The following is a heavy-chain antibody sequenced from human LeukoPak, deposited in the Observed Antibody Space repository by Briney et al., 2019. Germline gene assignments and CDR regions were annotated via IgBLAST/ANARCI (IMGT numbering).Heavy chain of an antibody. D-gene: IGHD2-2*02. V-gene: IGHV3-21*01. CDR3: ARIYCSSTSCYTIIGTALDY. Sequence: PGGSLRLSCAASGFTFSSYSMNWVRQAPGKGLEWVSSISSSSGYIYYADSVKGRFTISRDNAKNSLYLQMNSLRAEDTAVYYCARIYCSSTSCYTIIGTALDYWGQGTLVTVSS. J-gene: IGHJ4*02. CDR1: GFTFSSYS. CDR2: ISSSSGYI.